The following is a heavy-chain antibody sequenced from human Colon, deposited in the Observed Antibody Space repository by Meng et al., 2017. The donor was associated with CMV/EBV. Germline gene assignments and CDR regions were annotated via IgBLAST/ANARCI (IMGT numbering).Heavy chain of an antibody. J-gene: IGHJ4*02. Sequence: GESLKISCAASGFTFSSYEMNWVRQAPGKGLEWVSYISSSGSTIYYADSVKGRFTISRDNAKNSLYLQMNSLRAEDTAVYYCAREGGGTIAPRDLDYWGQGTLVTVSS. CDR3: AREGGGTIAPRDLDY. D-gene: IGHD6-6*01. V-gene: IGHV3-48*03. CDR1: GFTFSSYE. CDR2: ISSSGSTI.